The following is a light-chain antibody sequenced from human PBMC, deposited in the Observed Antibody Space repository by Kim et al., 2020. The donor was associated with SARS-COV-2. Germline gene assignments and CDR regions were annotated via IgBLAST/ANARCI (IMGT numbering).Light chain of an antibody. V-gene: IGLV2-11*01. CDR2: DVS. CDR3: CSYAGSYTHVV. CDR1: SSDVGGYNY. Sequence: QSVTISCTGPSSDVGGYNYVSWYQQHPGKAPKLMIYDVSKRPSGVPDRVSGSKSGNTASLTISGLQAEDEADYYCCSYAGSYTHVVFGGGTQLTVL. J-gene: IGLJ2*01.